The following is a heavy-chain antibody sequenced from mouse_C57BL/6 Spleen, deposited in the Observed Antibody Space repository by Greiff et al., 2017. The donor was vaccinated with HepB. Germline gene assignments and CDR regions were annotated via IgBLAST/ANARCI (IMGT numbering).Heavy chain of an antibody. Sequence: QVQLQQPGAELVMPGASVKLSCKASGYTFTSYWMHWVKQRPGQGLEWIGEIDPSDSYTNYNQKFKGKSTLTVDKSSSTAYMQLSSLTSEDSAVYYGARRDYYGIDYWGQGTTLTVSS. J-gene: IGHJ2*01. D-gene: IGHD1-1*01. CDR2: IDPSDSYT. V-gene: IGHV1-69*01. CDR1: GYTFTSYW. CDR3: ARRDYYGIDY.